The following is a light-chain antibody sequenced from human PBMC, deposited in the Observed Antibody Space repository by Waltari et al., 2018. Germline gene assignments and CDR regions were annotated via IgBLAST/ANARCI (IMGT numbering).Light chain of an antibody. CDR2: EVS. CDR1: SSDVGAYNY. V-gene: IGLV2-8*01. Sequence: QSALTQPPSASGSPGQSVTISCTGTSSDVGAYNYVSWYQQHPGKAPKLMIYEVSKLPSGVPVRCSGSKSGNPASLSVSGLQAEEEADYYCNAYAGSNNYGVFGGGTKLTVL. CDR3: NAYAGSNNYGV. J-gene: IGLJ2*01.